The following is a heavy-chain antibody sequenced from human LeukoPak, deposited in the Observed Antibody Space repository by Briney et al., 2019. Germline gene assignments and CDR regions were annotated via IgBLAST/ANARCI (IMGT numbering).Heavy chain of an antibody. Sequence: SQTLSLTCTVSGGSISSGGYYWSWIRQHPGKGLEWIGYIYYSGSTYYNPSLKSRATISVDTSKNQFSLKLSSVTAADTAVYYCARSFSGSYYNVGLDWFDPWGQGTLVTVSS. V-gene: IGHV4-31*03. CDR1: GGSISSGGYY. CDR3: ARSFSGSYYNVGLDWFDP. CDR2: IYYSGST. J-gene: IGHJ5*02. D-gene: IGHD3-10*01.